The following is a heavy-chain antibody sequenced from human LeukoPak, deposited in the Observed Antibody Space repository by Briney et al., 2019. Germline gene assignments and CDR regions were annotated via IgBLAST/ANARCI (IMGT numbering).Heavy chain of an antibody. CDR1: GGSFSGYY. J-gene: IGHJ4*02. D-gene: IGHD3-10*01. CDR2: INHSGST. Sequence: SETLSLTCAVYGGSFSGYYWSWIRQPPGKGLEWIGEINHSGSTNYNPSLKSRVTISVDTSKDQFSLKLSSVTAADTAVYYCASSETVLLRFGTQYAYNYWGQGTLVTVSS. CDR3: ASSETVLLRFGTQYAYNY. V-gene: IGHV4-34*01.